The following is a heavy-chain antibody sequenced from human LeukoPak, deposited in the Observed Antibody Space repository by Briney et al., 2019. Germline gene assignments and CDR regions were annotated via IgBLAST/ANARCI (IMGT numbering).Heavy chain of an antibody. Sequence: GGSLRLSCAASGFSFGSYNMNWVRQTPGKGLEWVSSITSSSTYTFYADSVKGRFTISRDNAKNSLYLQMNTLRAEDTAVYYCARDRHKYNYDSGGYPPYWGQGTLVTVSS. CDR3: ARDRHKYNYDSGGYPPY. CDR1: GFSFGSYN. J-gene: IGHJ4*02. V-gene: IGHV3-21*01. D-gene: IGHD3-22*01. CDR2: ITSSSTYT.